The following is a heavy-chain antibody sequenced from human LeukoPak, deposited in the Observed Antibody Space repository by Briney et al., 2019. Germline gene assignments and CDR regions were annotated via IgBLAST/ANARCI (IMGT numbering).Heavy chain of an antibody. Sequence: GGSLRLSCAASEFSLSDFYINWFRQTPGKGLEWLSYISSSGDTIYYADSVKGRFIVSRDNAKNSLYLQMNSLRAEDTAVYYCARDDPKYYFDYWGQGTLVTVSS. CDR3: ARDDPKYYFDY. CDR1: EFSLSDFY. J-gene: IGHJ4*02. V-gene: IGHV3-11*04. CDR2: ISSSGDTI.